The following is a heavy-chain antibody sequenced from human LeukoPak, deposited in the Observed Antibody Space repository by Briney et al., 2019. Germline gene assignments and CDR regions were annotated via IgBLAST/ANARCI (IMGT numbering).Heavy chain of an antibody. CDR1: TFGDYL. D-gene: IGHD3-22*01. J-gene: IGHJ5*02. Sequence: TFGDYLMSWFRQAPGKGLEWIAYMYYSGSTYYNPSLKSRVTMSADTSKNQLSLKLSSVTAADTAVYYCARPYYYDSRIDPWGQGILVTVSS. CDR3: ARPYYYDSRIDP. CDR2: MYYSGST. V-gene: IGHV4-30-4*08.